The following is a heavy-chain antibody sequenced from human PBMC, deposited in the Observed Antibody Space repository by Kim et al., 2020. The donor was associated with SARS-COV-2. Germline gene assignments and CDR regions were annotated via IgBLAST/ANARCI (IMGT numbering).Heavy chain of an antibody. D-gene: IGHD3-16*01. CDR1: GESFSGYF. Sequence: SETLSLTCAVYGESFSGYFWTWIRQSPGKGLEWIGEVNHSGDTNYSPSLKSRVIISVGTSKSQFSLKVNSVTAADTAVFYCSRRGMIRESGIDYWGQGTLVTVAS. J-gene: IGHJ4*02. V-gene: IGHV4-34*01. CDR3: SRRGMIRESGIDY. CDR2: VNHSGDT.